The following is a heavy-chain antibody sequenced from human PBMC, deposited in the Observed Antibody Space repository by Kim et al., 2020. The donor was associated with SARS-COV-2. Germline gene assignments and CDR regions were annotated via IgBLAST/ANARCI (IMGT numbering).Heavy chain of an antibody. CDR2: T. CDR3: ARWSLVGAIAP. Sequence: TSYAQKFQGRVTMTRDTSTSTVYMELSSLRSEDTAVYYCARWSLVGAIAPWGQGTLVTVSS. V-gene: IGHV1-46*01. D-gene: IGHD1-26*01. J-gene: IGHJ4*02.